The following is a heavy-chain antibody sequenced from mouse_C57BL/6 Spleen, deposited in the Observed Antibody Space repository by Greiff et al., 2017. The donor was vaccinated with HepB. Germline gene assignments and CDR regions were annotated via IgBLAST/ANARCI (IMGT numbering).Heavy chain of an antibody. V-gene: IGHV3-6*01. CDR1: GYSITSGYY. Sequence: ESGPGLVKPSQSLSLTCSVTGYSITSGYYWNWIRQFPGNKLEWMGYISYDGSNNYNPSLKNRISITRDTSKNQFFLKLNSVTTEDTATYYCARRYDWDYAMDYWGQGTSVTVSS. D-gene: IGHD2-4*01. J-gene: IGHJ4*01. CDR3: ARRYDWDYAMDY. CDR2: ISYDGSN.